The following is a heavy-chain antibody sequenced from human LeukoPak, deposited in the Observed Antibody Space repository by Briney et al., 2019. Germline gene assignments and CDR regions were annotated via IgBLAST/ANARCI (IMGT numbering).Heavy chain of an antibody. CDR2: ISGSGGGT. D-gene: IGHD5-24*01. J-gene: IGHJ4*02. V-gene: IGHV3-23*01. Sequence: GGSLRLSCAASGFTFSSYAMSWVRQAPGKGLEWVSAISGSGGGTYYADSVKGRFTISRDNSKNTLYLQMNSLRAEDTAVYYCAKDRSRDGYNYYYFDYWGQGTLVTVSS. CDR1: GFTFSSYA. CDR3: AKDRSRDGYNYYYFDY.